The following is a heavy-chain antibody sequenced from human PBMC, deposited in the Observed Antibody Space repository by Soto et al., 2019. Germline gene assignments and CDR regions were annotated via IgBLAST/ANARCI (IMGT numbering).Heavy chain of an antibody. D-gene: IGHD2-15*01. Sequence: LRLSCAASAFTLSAYDMHWVRQPNGKGLEWVSALGAADDPYYLGSVKGRFTISRENAKNSLYLQMNNLRAGDTAAYYCARAYSGRLPRRADYYYAMDVWGQGTTVTVSS. CDR2: LGAADDP. J-gene: IGHJ6*02. V-gene: IGHV3-13*05. CDR1: AFTLSAYD. CDR3: ARAYSGRLPRRADYYYAMDV.